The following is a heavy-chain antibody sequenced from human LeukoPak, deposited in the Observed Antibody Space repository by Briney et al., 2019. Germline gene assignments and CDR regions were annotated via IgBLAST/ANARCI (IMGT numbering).Heavy chain of an antibody. J-gene: IGHJ4*02. CDR2: INHSGST. CDR3: ARGRIAAMLGY. V-gene: IGHV4-34*01. Sequence: PSETLSLTCAVYGGSFSGYYWSWIRKPPGKGLEWIGEINHSGSTNYNPSLKSRVTISVDTSKNQFSLELSSVTAADTAVYYCARGRIAAMLGYWGQGTLVTVSS. CDR1: GGSFSGYY. D-gene: IGHD6-13*01.